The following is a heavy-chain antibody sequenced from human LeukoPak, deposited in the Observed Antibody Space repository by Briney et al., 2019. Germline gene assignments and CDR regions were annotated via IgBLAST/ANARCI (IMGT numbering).Heavy chain of an antibody. D-gene: IGHD6-19*01. V-gene: IGHV4-34*01. CDR1: GGSFSGYY. CDR3: ARVSSGWSGYVDV. Sequence: SETLSLTCAVYGGSFSGYYWSWIRQPPGKGLEWIGEINHSGSTNYNPSLKSRVTISVDTSKNQFSLKLSSVTAADTAMYYCARVSSGWSGYVDVWGKGTTVTISS. CDR2: INHSGST. J-gene: IGHJ6*03.